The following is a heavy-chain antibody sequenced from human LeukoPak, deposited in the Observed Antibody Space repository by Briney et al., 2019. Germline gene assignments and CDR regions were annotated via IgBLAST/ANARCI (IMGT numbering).Heavy chain of an antibody. V-gene: IGHV1-2*02. Sequence: ASVKVSCKASGYTFTSYYMHWVRRAPGQGLEWMGWINPNSGDTKYAQKFQGRVTMTRDTSISTAYMELTRLRSDDTAVYYCARGGLRVMVYRLYYMDVWGKGTTVTVSS. J-gene: IGHJ6*03. D-gene: IGHD2-8*01. CDR1: GYTFTSYY. CDR3: ARGGLRVMVYRLYYMDV. CDR2: INPNSGDT.